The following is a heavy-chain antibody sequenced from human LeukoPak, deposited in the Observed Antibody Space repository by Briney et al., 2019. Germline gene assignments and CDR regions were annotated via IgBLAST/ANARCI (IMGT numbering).Heavy chain of an antibody. CDR1: GFTFSGYA. Sequence: GGSLRLSCAASGFTFSGYAMHWVRQAPGKGLEWVALISYDGSNKWYADSVKGRFTISRDNSKNTLYLQMNSLRAEDTAVYYCAKRLGYYYDSSGYYWGQGTLVTVSS. V-gene: IGHV3-30-3*02. D-gene: IGHD3-22*01. CDR2: ISYDGSNK. J-gene: IGHJ4*02. CDR3: AKRLGYYYDSSGYY.